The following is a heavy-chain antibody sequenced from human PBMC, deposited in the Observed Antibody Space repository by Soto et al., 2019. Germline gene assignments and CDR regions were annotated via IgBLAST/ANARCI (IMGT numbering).Heavy chain of an antibody. J-gene: IGHJ4*02. Sequence: QVQLVQSGAEVKKPGASVKVSCKASGYTFTSYGISWVRQAPGQGLEWMGWISAYNGNTNYAQKLQGRVTMTTDTSTSTAYMELRSLRSDDTSVYYCARASRGNSRAPSPDYWGQGTLVTVSS. CDR1: GYTFTSYG. CDR3: ARASRGNSRAPSPDY. CDR2: ISAYNGNT. D-gene: IGHD2-21*02. V-gene: IGHV1-18*04.